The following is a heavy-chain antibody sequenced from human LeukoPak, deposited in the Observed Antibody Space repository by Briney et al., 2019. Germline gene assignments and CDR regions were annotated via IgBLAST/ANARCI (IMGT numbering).Heavy chain of an antibody. Sequence: GGSLRLSCAAPGFTFSSYAMSWVRQAPGKGLEWVSAISGSGGSTYYADSVKGRFTISRDNSKNTLYLQMNSLRAEDTAVYYCAKDSYGLLWFGELIGFDYWGQGTLVTVSS. CDR1: GFTFSSYA. CDR3: AKDSYGLLWFGELIGFDY. J-gene: IGHJ4*02. V-gene: IGHV3-23*01. D-gene: IGHD3-10*01. CDR2: ISGSGGST.